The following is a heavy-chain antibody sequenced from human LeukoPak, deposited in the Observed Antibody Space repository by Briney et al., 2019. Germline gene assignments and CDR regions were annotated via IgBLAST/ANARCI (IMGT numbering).Heavy chain of an antibody. J-gene: IGHJ4*02. CDR3: ARDVGGGDTFDY. Sequence: GGSLRLSCAASGFTFRDYDMTWIRQAPGKGLEWVSYISSSDRTIYNAESVKGRFTISRDNAKNSLYLQMNSLRAEDTAVYYCARDVGGGDTFDYWGQGTLVTVSS. D-gene: IGHD2-21*02. V-gene: IGHV3-11*01. CDR2: ISSSDRTI. CDR1: GFTFRDYD.